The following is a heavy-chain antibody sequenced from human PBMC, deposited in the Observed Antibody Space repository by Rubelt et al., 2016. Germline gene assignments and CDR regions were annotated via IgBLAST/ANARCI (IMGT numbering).Heavy chain of an antibody. Sequence: QVQLVQSGAEVKKPGSSVKVSCKASGGTFSSYAISWVRQAPGQGREWMGGIIPIFGTAHYAQKLRGRGTITADKSTSTAYMELSSLRSEDTAVYYCARDLVGVVITTHDAFDIWGQGTMVTVSS. J-gene: IGHJ3*02. CDR2: IIPIFGTA. CDR1: GGTFSSYA. V-gene: IGHV1-69*06. D-gene: IGHD3-22*01. CDR3: ARDLVGVVITTHDAFDI.